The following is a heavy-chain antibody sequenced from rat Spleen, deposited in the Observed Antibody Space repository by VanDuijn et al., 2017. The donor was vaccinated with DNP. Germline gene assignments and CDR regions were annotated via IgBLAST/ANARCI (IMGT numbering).Heavy chain of an antibody. V-gene: IGHV3-3*01. CDR3: ARSDNSGSKWNY. CDR1: DYSITSSHR. Sequence: EVQLQESGPGLVRPSQSLSLTCSVTDYSITSSHRWNWIRKFPGNKLEWMGYINSEGSTYYNPSLKSRISITRDTSKNQFFLQVNSVTTEDTATYYCARSDNSGSKWNYWGHGVMVTVSS. J-gene: IGHJ2*01. CDR2: INSEGST. D-gene: IGHD4-3*01.